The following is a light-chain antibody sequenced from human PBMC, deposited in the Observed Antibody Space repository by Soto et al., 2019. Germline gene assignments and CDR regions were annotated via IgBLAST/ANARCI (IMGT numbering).Light chain of an antibody. CDR2: GTS. CDR3: QQYHNLWT. J-gene: IGKJ1*01. CDR1: QSLSSSY. V-gene: IGKV3D-7*01. Sequence: EIVLTQSPSTLSLSPGERATLSCRASQSLSSSYLAWYQQKPGQAPRLLIYGTSIRATGIPDRFSGSGSGTDFTLTITSLQSEDFALYYCQQYHNLWTFGQGTKVDIK.